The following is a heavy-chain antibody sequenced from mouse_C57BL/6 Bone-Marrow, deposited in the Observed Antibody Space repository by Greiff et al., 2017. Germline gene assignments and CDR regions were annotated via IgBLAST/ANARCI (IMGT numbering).Heavy chain of an antibody. J-gene: IGHJ2*01. CDR2: ILPGSGST. CDR1: GYTFTGYW. D-gene: IGHD1-1*01. Sequence: VQLQQSGAELMKPGASVKLSCKATGYTFTGYWIEWVKQRPGHGLEWIGEILPGSGSTNYNEKFKGKATFTADTSSNTAYMQLSSLTTEDSAIYYCARWREITTVVWDYFDYWGQGTTLTVSS. V-gene: IGHV1-9*01. CDR3: ARWREITTVVWDYFDY.